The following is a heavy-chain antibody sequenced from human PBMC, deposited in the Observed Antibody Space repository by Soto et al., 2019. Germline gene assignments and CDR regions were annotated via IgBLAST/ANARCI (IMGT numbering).Heavy chain of an antibody. CDR2: ISTGNSNT. CDR3: ASGHCSGDCYSDY. V-gene: IGHV1-3*04. Sequence: QVQLVQSGAEVKEPGASVKVSCKASGYTFTNYPMHWVRQAPGQGLEWLGWISTGNSNTKCSQRFQGRVTITWDTSATTTYIDLTSLRSEDTAVYYCASGHCSGDCYSDYWGQGTLVTVSS. J-gene: IGHJ4*02. CDR1: GYTFTNYP. D-gene: IGHD2-21*02.